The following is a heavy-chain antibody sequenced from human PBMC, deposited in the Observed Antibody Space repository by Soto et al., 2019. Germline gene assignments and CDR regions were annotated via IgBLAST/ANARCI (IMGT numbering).Heavy chain of an antibody. J-gene: IGHJ6*02. CDR2: IWFDASHE. CDR1: GFSFSDYG. D-gene: IGHD6-13*01. V-gene: IGHV3-33*01. CDR3: ARDQGRATADGPLGNGLDV. Sequence: PGGSLRLSCAASGFSFSDYGMHWVRQAPGKGLEWLTIIWFDASHEYYADSVKGRFTISRDNSNNTLYLQLNSLTADDTAVYFCARDQGRATADGPLGNGLDVWGQGPAVTVSS.